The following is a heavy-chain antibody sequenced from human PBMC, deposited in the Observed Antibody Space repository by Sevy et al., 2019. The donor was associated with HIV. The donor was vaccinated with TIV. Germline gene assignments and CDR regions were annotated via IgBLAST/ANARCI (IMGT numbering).Heavy chain of an antibody. Sequence: GGSLRLSCEASGFTFSSYSMNWVRQAPGKGLEWVSYISSSSSTIYYAVSVKGRFTISRDNAKNSLYLQMNSLRDEDTAVYYCASQRRIAARFYYYYYMDVWGKGTTVTVSS. V-gene: IGHV3-48*02. CDR1: GFTFSSYS. D-gene: IGHD6-6*01. CDR3: ASQRRIAARFYYYYYMDV. J-gene: IGHJ6*03. CDR2: ISSSSSTI.